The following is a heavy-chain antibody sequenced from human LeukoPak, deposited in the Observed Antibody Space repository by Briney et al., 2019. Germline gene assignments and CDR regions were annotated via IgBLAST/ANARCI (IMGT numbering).Heavy chain of an antibody. CDR1: GGSISSTNW. CDR2: IALSGRT. D-gene: IGHD1-26*01. V-gene: IGHV4-4*02. CDR3: SRESGAFCPFGY. Sequence: SETVSLTCGVCGGSISSTNWWSWVRQPPGQGLEWIGEIALSGRTICNPSLNGRATMSLDESRNHLSLSLTSVTAADTATYYCSRESGAFCPFGYWGQGTL. J-gene: IGHJ4*02.